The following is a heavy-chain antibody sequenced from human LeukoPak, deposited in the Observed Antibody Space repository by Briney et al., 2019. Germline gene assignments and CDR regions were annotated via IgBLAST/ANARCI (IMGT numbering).Heavy chain of an antibody. CDR3: TRDDYGDYGVS. V-gene: IGHV3-49*04. CDR2: IRSKAYGGTT. Sequence: GGSPRLSCTASGFTFGDYAMSWVRQAPGKGLEWVGFIRSKAYGGTTEYAASVKGRFTISRDDSKSIAYLQMNSLKTEDTAVYYCTRDDYGDYGVSWGQGTLVTVSS. CDR1: GFTFGDYA. D-gene: IGHD4-17*01. J-gene: IGHJ4*02.